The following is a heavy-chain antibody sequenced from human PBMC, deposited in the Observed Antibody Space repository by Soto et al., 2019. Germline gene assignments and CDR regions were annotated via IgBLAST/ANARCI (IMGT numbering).Heavy chain of an antibody. Sequence: SETLSLTCTVSGGSISSSSYYWGWIRQPPGKGLEWIGSIYCSGSTYYNPSLKSRVTISVDTSKNQFSLELSSVTAADTAVYYCARRVAVAGTTKAFDIWGQGTMVTVSS. CDR1: GGSISSSSYY. D-gene: IGHD6-19*01. V-gene: IGHV4-39*01. CDR2: IYCSGST. CDR3: ARRVAVAGTTKAFDI. J-gene: IGHJ3*02.